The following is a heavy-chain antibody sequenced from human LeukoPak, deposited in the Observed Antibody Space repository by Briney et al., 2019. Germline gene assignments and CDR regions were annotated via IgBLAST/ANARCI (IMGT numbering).Heavy chain of an antibody. CDR1: GFTVSSNY. CDR2: IYSGGST. J-gene: IGHJ6*02. Sequence: GGSLRLSCAASGFTVSSNYMSWVRQAPGKGLEWVSVIYSGGSTYYADSVKGRFTISRDNSKNTLYLQMNSLRAEDAAVYYCARALVAPLYYYYGMDVWGQGTTVTVSS. D-gene: IGHD5-12*01. V-gene: IGHV3-66*01. CDR3: ARALVAPLYYYYGMDV.